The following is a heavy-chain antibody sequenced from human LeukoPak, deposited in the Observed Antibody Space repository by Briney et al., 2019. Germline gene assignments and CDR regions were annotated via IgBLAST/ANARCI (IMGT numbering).Heavy chain of an antibody. CDR3: ARYPPYDYVWGSYPPDFDY. Sequence: ASETLSLTCTVSGGSISSYYWSWIRQPPGKGLEWIGCIYYSGSTNYNPSLKSRVTISVDTSKNQFSLKLSSVTAADTAVYYCARYPPYDYVWGSYPPDFDYWGQGTLVTVSS. CDR2: IYYSGST. V-gene: IGHV4-59*01. J-gene: IGHJ4*02. D-gene: IGHD3-16*01. CDR1: GGSISSYY.